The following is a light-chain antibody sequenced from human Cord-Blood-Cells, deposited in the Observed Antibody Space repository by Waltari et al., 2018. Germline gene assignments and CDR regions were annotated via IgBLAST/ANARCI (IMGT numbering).Light chain of an antibody. Sequence: QSVLTQPPSVSGAPGQRVTISCTGSSSNIGAGSAVHWYQQLPGTAPKLLIYGNSNRPSGVPDRFCGSKSGTSASLAITGLQAEDEADYYCQSYDSSLIGSGVFGGGTKLTVL. V-gene: IGLV1-40*01. J-gene: IGLJ2*01. CDR3: QSYDSSLIGSGV. CDR1: SSNIGAGSA. CDR2: GNS.